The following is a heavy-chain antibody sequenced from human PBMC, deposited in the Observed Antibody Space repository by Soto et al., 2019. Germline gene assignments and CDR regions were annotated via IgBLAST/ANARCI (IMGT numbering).Heavy chain of an antibody. CDR2: IYYSGST. Sequence: SETLSLTCTVSGGSISSYYWSWIRQPPGKGLEWIGYIYYSGSTNYNPSLKSRVTISVDTSKNQFSLKLSSVTAADTAVYYCARDMYSQNNWFDPWGQGTLVTVSS. D-gene: IGHD5-18*01. CDR1: GGSISSYY. J-gene: IGHJ5*02. CDR3: ARDMYSQNNWFDP. V-gene: IGHV4-59*01.